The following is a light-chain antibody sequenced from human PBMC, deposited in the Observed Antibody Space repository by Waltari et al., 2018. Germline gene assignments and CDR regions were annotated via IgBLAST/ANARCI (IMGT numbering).Light chain of an antibody. CDR3: ALYYGNARWV. J-gene: IGLJ3*02. Sequence: QTVVTQEPPLTVSPGGTVTLTCTPTTWAVISNHYPNWVQQKPGQAPTSLVYYTNQRNFRTAARFSGPLLGGKSALTLSRALPEDEADYYCALYYGNARWVFGGGTKLTVL. CDR2: YTN. CDR1: TWAVISNHY. V-gene: IGLV7-43*01.